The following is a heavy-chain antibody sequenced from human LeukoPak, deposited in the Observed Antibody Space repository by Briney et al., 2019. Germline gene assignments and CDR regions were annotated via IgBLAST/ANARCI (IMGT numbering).Heavy chain of an antibody. CDR3: ARRYYYDNSGYHEGYFDY. Sequence: GESLKISCKGSGYSFTSYWIGWVRQLPGKGLEWMGIIYPGDSDTRYSPSFQGQVTISADKSISTAYLQWSSLKASDTAMYYCARRYYYDNSGYHEGYFDYWGQGTLVTVSS. V-gene: IGHV5-51*01. CDR1: GYSFTSYW. D-gene: IGHD3-22*01. J-gene: IGHJ4*02. CDR2: IYPGDSDT.